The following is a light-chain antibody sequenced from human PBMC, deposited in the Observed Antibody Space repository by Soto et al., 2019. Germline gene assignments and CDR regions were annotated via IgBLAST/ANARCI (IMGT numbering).Light chain of an antibody. Sequence: QSVLTQPASVSGAPGQSITISCTGTSSDVGGYDHVSWYRQHPGKAPKLIIYDVTVRPSGISRRFSGSKSDNTASLAVSGLQHEDEADYYCNSYTHKDTLLFGGGTQLTVL. CDR2: DVT. V-gene: IGLV2-14*03. J-gene: IGLJ3*02. CDR3: NSYTHKDTLL. CDR1: SSDVGGYDH.